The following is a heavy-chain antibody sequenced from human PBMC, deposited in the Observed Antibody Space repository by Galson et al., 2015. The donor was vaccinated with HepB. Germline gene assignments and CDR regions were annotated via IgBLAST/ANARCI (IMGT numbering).Heavy chain of an antibody. CDR3: ARQQRGHSSRWYLGYFDY. CDR1: GGTFSSYA. CDR2: IIPIFGTA. D-gene: IGHD6-13*01. V-gene: IGHV1-69*13. Sequence: SVKVSCKASGGTFSSYAISWVRQAPGQGLEWMGGIIPIFGTANYAQKFQGRVTITADESTSTAYLQWSSLKASDTAMYYCARQQRGHSSRWYLGYFDYWGQGTLVTVSS. J-gene: IGHJ4*02.